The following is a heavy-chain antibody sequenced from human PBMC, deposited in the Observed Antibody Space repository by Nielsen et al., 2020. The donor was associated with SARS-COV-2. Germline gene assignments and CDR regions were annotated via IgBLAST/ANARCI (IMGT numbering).Heavy chain of an antibody. Sequence: SVKVSCKASGGTFSSYAISWVRQAPGQGLEWMGGIIPIFGTANYAQKFQGRVTITADKSTSTAYMELSSLRSEDTAVYYCAREFLAPNGNFDYWGQGTLVTVSS. V-gene: IGHV1-69*06. CDR1: GGTFSSYA. J-gene: IGHJ4*02. CDR2: IIPIFGTA. CDR3: AREFLAPNGNFDY. D-gene: IGHD1-1*01.